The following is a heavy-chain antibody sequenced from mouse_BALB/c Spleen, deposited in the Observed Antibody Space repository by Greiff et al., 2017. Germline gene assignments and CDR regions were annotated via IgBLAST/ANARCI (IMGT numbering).Heavy chain of an antibody. D-gene: IGHD2-14*01. J-gene: IGHJ4*01. V-gene: IGHV4-1*02. CDR1: GFDFSRYW. CDR3: ARPYRSLYYAMDY. CDR2: INPDSSTI. Sequence: EVKLLESGGGLVQPGGSLKLSCAASGFDFSRYWMSWVRQAPGKGLEWIGEINPDSSTINYTPSLKDKFIISRDNAKNTLYLQMSKVRSEDTALYYCARPYRSLYYAMDYWGQGTSVTVSS.